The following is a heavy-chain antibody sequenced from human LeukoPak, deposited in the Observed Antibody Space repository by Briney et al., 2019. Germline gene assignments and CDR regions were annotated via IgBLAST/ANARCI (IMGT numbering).Heavy chain of an antibody. D-gene: IGHD6-19*01. J-gene: IGHJ4*02. CDR3: ASYSSGWHFDY. CDR2: IYYSGST. Sequence: SETLSLTCTVSGGSISSHYWSWIRQPPGKGLEWIGYIYYSGSTNYNPSLKSRVTISVDTSKNQSSLKLSSVTAADTAVYYCASYSSGWHFDYWGQGTLVTVSS. V-gene: IGHV4-59*11. CDR1: GGSISSHY.